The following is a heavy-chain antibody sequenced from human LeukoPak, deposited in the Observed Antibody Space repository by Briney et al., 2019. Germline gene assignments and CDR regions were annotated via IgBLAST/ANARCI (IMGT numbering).Heavy chain of an antibody. CDR1: GFSFSHYA. V-gene: IGHV3-30*04. J-gene: IGHJ4*02. CDR2: ISYNGGNK. Sequence: GGSLRLSCAASGFSFSHYAIHWVRQAPGKELEWVSLISYNGGNKYYADSVKGRFTIDRDNSKNTVYLQMNSLRADDTALYSCARRGARNYYYEGLDYWGQGTLVTVSS. D-gene: IGHD3-22*01. CDR3: ARRGARNYYYEGLDY.